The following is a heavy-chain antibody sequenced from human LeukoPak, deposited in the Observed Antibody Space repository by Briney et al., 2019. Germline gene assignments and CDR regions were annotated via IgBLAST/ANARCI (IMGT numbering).Heavy chain of an antibody. CDR1: GGSMRSYY. D-gene: IGHD3-10*01. Sequence: SETLSLTCTVSGGSMRSYYWSWIRQPPGKGLEWIGYIYYSGSTNYNPSLKSRVTISVDTSKNQFSLKLSSVTAADTAVYYCARAPGGYGSGSRGAFDIWSQGSKVTVSS. CDR2: IYYSGST. CDR3: ARAPGGYGSGSRGAFDI. V-gene: IGHV4-59*01. J-gene: IGHJ3*02.